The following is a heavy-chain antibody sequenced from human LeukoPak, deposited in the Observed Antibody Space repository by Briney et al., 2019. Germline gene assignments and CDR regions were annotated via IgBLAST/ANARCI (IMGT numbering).Heavy chain of an antibody. V-gene: IGHV3-7*04. CDR2: IKEDGAEK. J-gene: IGHJ5*02. Sequence: GGSLRLSCAASGFRISNYWMNWVRQAPGKGLEWVATIKEDGAEKYYVDSVKGRFTISRDNARNSLFLQVSTLRVEDTAVYYCARGVSGSSWGQGTLVTVSS. CDR1: GFRISNYW. CDR3: ARGVSGSS. D-gene: IGHD3-10*01.